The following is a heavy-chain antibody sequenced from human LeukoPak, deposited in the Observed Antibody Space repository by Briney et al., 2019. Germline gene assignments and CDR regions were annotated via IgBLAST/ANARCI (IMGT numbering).Heavy chain of an antibody. CDR2: INPSGGST. V-gene: IGHV1-46*01. D-gene: IGHD2-15*01. CDR1: GYTFTSYY. J-gene: IGHJ6*02. CDR3: ARDPTNPGGDIVVVVAAHGMDV. Sequence: EASVKVSCKASGYTFTSYYMHWVRQAPGQGLEWMGIINPSGGSTSYAQKFQGRVTMTRDTSTSTVYMELSSLRSEDTAVYYCARDPTNPGGDIVVVVAAHGMDVWGQGTTVTVSS.